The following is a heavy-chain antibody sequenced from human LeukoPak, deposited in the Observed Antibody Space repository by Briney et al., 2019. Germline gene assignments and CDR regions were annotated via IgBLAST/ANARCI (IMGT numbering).Heavy chain of an antibody. CDR2: IYTSGST. J-gene: IGHJ6*03. CDR1: GGSISSYY. D-gene: IGHD3-22*01. V-gene: IGHV4-4*07. Sequence: PSETLSLTCTVSGGSISSYYWSWIRQPAGKGLEWIGRIYTSGSTNYNPSLKSQVTMSVDTSKNQFSLKLSSVTAADTAVYYCARDRDDSSYYYYYMDVWGKGTTVTISS. CDR3: ARDRDDSSYYYYYMDV.